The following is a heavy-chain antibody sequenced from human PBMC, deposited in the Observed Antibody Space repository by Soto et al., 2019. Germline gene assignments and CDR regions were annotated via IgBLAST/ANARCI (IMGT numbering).Heavy chain of an antibody. Sequence: QVQLVQSGAEVKKPGASVKVSCKASGYTFTSYDINWVRQATGQGLEWMGWMNPNSGNRGYAQKFQGRVTMTRNNSISTAYMELSSLRSEDTAVYYCASTLNSSGHHLGYYFDYWGQGTLVTVSS. CDR1: GYTFTSYD. D-gene: IGHD6-19*01. V-gene: IGHV1-8*01. CDR3: ASTLNSSGHHLGYYFDY. J-gene: IGHJ4*02. CDR2: MNPNSGNR.